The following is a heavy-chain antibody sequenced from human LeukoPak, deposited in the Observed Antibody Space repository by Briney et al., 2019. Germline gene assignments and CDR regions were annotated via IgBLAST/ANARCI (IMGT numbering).Heavy chain of an antibody. CDR2: ISSNGGST. V-gene: IGHV3-64*01. Sequence: GGSLRLSCAASGFTFSSYAMHWVRQAPGKGLEYVSAISSNGGSTYYANSVKGRFTISRDNSKNTLYLQMGSLRAEDMAVYYCAKWGSSSSEYYFDYWGQGSLVTVSS. CDR3: AKWGSSSSEYYFDY. D-gene: IGHD6-6*01. CDR1: GFTFSSYA. J-gene: IGHJ4*02.